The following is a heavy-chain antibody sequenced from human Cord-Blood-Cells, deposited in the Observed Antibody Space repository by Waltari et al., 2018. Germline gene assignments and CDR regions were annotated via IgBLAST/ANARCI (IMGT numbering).Heavy chain of an antibody. V-gene: IGHV3-74*01. CDR2: INSDGSST. J-gene: IGHJ6*03. Sequence: EVQLVDSGGGLVQPGGSLRLSCAASGFPFRSPWMHRVRQAPGKGLVWVSRINSDGSSTSYADSVKGRFTISRDNAKNTLYLQMNSLRAEDTAVYYCARDPYSNYYMDVWGKGTTVTVSS. CDR1: GFPFRSPW. CDR3: ARDPYSNYYMDV. D-gene: IGHD4-4*01.